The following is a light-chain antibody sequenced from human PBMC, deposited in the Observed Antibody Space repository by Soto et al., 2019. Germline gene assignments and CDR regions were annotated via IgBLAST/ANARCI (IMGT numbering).Light chain of an antibody. Sequence: DIVLTQSPGTLSLSPGERATLSCRASQTVSSSSLAWYQQKPGQAPRLLIYDASNRATGIPARFSGSGSGTDFTLTISSLEPEDFAVYYCQQRSNWLTFGGGTKVDIK. CDR2: DAS. CDR1: QTVSSSS. V-gene: IGKV3D-20*02. J-gene: IGKJ4*01. CDR3: QQRSNWLT.